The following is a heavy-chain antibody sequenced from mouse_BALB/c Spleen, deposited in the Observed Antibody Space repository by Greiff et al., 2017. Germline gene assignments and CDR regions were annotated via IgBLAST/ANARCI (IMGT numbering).Heavy chain of an antibody. CDR2: ISSGSSTI. D-gene: IGHD1-1*01. Sequence: EVQVVESGGGLVQPGGSRKLSCAASGFTFSSFGMHWVRQAPEKGLEWVAYISSGSSTIYYADTVKGRFTISRDNPKNTLFLQMTSLRSEDTAMYYCAREDYYGSGAWFAYWGQGTLVTVSA. CDR1: GFTFSSFG. V-gene: IGHV5-17*02. J-gene: IGHJ3*01. CDR3: AREDYYGSGAWFAY.